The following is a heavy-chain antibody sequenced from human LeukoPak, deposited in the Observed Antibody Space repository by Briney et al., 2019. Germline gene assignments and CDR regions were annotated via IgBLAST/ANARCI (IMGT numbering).Heavy chain of an antibody. CDR3: ATELVSRDSSGYYYETTDY. V-gene: IGHV3-33*01. Sequence: PGRSLRLSCAASGFTFSSYGMHWVRQAPGKGLEWVAVIWYDGSNKYYADSVKGRFTISRDNSKNTLYLQMNSLRAEETAVYYCATELVSRDSSGYYYETTDYWGQGTLVTVSS. CDR2: IWYDGSNK. J-gene: IGHJ4*02. D-gene: IGHD3-22*01. CDR1: GFTFSSYG.